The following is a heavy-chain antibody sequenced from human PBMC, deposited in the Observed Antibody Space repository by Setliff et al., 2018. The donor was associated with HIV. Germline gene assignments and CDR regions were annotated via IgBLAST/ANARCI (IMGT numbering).Heavy chain of an antibody. D-gene: IGHD4-17*01. J-gene: IGHJ6*02. CDR1: GGSISSGGYY. CDR3: ARDYGDTPSYYYYYGMDV. V-gene: IGHV4-31*03. Sequence: SETLSLTCTVSGGSISSGGYYWSWIRQHPGKGLEWIGYIYYSGSTYYNPSLKSRVTISVDTSKNQFSLKLSSVTAADTAVYYCARDYGDTPSYYYYYGMDVWGQGTTGTVS. CDR2: IYYSGST.